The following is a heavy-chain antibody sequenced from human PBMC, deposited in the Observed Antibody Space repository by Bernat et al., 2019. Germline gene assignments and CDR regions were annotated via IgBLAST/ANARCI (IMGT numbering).Heavy chain of an antibody. CDR3: ARRVAGGLDPFYYYYGMDV. V-gene: IGHV3-21*01. D-gene: IGHD2-15*01. J-gene: IGHJ6*02. CDR1: GFTFSSYS. CDR2: ISSSSSYI. Sequence: EVQLVESGGGLVKPGGSLRLSCAASGFTFSSYSMNWVRRAPGKGLEWVSSISSSSSYIYYADSVKGRFTISRDNAKNSLYLQMNSLRAEDTAVYYCARRVAGGLDPFYYYYGMDVWGQGTTVTVSS.